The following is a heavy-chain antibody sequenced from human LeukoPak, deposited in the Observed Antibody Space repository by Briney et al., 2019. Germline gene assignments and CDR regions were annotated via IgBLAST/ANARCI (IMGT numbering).Heavy chain of an antibody. CDR2: INPNSGGT. Sequence: ASVKVSCKASGYTFTGYYMHWVRQAPGQGLEWMGWINPNSGGTGYAQKFQGRVTITRDRSISTVYMELSRLRSGDTAVYYCAKHVGNNQDGRYFDYWGQGTLVTVSS. CDR3: AKHVGNNQDGRYFDY. V-gene: IGHV1-2*02. J-gene: IGHJ4*02. D-gene: IGHD1/OR15-1a*01. CDR1: GYTFTGYY.